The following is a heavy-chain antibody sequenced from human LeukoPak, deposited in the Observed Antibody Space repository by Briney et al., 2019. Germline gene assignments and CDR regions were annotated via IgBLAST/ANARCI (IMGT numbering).Heavy chain of an antibody. V-gene: IGHV3-11*01. Sequence: PGGSLRLSCAASGFSSRDHNMSCSRQAPGKGLEWVSYISSSGSTIYYADSVKGRFTISRDNAKNSLYLQMNSLTAEDTVVYYRARFVVGASDYWGQGTLVTVSS. CDR3: ARFVVGASDY. CDR2: ISSSGSTI. CDR1: GFSSRDHN. J-gene: IGHJ4*02. D-gene: IGHD1-26*01.